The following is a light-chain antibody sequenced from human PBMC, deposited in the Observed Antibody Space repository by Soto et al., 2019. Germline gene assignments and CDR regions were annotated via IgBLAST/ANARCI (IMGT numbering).Light chain of an antibody. CDR3: QQSHSSPRT. V-gene: IGKV1-5*01. J-gene: IGKJ1*01. CDR2: DAS. Sequence: DIQMTQSPSSLSASVGDRVTITCRASQSINHWLAWYQQKPGKAPKFLIYDASTLRNGVPSRFSGRGSGTEFTLTISSLQPDDFGIYYCQQSHSSPRTFGQGTKVDIK. CDR1: QSINHW.